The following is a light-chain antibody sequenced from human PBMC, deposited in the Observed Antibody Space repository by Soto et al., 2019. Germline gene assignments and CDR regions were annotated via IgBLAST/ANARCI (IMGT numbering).Light chain of an antibody. CDR3: CSYAGGASVV. CDR2: EDI. CDR1: ISDVGRYNL. V-gene: IGLV2-23*01. Sequence: QSVLTQPASVSGSPGQSITISCTGTISDVGRYNLVSWYQQHPDKAPKLIIYEDIERPSGVSHRFSGSTSGNTPSLTISGLQTEDEAKYFCCSYAGGASVVFGGGTKVTVL. J-gene: IGLJ2*01.